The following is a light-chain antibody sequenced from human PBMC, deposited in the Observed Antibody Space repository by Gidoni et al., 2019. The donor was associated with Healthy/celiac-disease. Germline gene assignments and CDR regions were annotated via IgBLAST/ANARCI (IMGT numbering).Light chain of an antibody. J-gene: IGKJ1*01. CDR3: QQSYSTLWT. CDR2: AAS. CDR1: QSISSY. Sequence: DIQMTQSPSSLSASVGDRATLTCRASQSISSYLNWYQQQPGKAPTLLIYAASSLQSGVPTRFSGSGSGADFTLTISSLQPEDFATYYCQQSYSTLWTFGQGTKVEIK. V-gene: IGKV1-39*01.